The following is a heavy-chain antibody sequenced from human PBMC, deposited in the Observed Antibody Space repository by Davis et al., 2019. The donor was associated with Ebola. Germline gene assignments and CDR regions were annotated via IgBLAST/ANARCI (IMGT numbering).Heavy chain of an antibody. CDR3: AKHDDGTYDY. Sequence: GESLKISCAASGFTFGNYAMSWVRQAPGKGLEWVSAIKGSGRSTYYADSVKGRFTISRDNSKKTLYLQMARLRAEDTAIYYCAKHDDGTYDYWGQGTLVTVSS. D-gene: IGHD4-23*01. J-gene: IGHJ4*02. CDR2: IKGSGRST. V-gene: IGHV3-23*01. CDR1: GFTFGNYA.